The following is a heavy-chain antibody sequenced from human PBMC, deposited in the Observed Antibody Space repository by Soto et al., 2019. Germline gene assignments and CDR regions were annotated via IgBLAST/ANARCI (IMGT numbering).Heavy chain of an antibody. J-gene: IGHJ6*02. CDR2: IWYDGSNK. V-gene: IGHV3-33*01. CDR3: ARALYNWNPPYYYYYGMDV. D-gene: IGHD1-20*01. CDR1: GFTFSSYG. Sequence: HPGGSLRLSCAASGFTFSSYGMHWVRQAPGKGLEWVAVIWYDGSNKYYADSVKGRFTISRDNSKNTLYLQMNSLRAEDTAVYYCARALYNWNPPYYYYYGMDVWGQGTTVTVSS.